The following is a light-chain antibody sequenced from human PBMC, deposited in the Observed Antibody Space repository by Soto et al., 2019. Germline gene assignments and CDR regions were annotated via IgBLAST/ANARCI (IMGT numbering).Light chain of an antibody. J-gene: IGKJ4*01. V-gene: IGKV3-15*01. CDR1: QSVSSY. CDR2: GAS. CDR3: QQYSKWPLT. Sequence: EIVMTQSPATLSVSPGERATLSCRASQSVSSYLAWYQQKPGQAPRLLIYGASTGAAGIPARFSGGGSGTEFILTISSLQSEDFAVYYCQQYSKWPLTFGGGTKVEIK.